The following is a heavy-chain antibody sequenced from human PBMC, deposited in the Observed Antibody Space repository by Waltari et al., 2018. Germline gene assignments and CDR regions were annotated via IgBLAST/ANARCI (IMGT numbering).Heavy chain of an antibody. V-gene: IGHV4-4*02. J-gene: IGHJ5*02. CDR1: GDSVSSPYL. CDR3: ARDRGRGLYLDT. D-gene: IGHD2-15*01. CDR2: VHGSGRT. Sequence: QLQLQESGPGLVKPSGTLSLSCAVPGDSVSSPYLWNWVRQSPQKGLEWIGQVHGSGRTNYNPSFASRVTVSLDTSKNLFSLKVTSATAADTAVYYCARDRGRGLYLDTWGPGTLVTVSP.